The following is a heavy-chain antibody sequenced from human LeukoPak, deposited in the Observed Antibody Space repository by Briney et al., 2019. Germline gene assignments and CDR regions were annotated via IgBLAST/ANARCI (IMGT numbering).Heavy chain of an antibody. J-gene: IGHJ4*02. CDR3: ADPPSDY. V-gene: IGHV3-7*01. CDR1: GFKLNRKW. CDR2: INQDGSEK. Sequence: GGSLRLSCAASGFKLNRKWMTWVRQAPGKGLEWVANINQDGSEKYYVDSVKGRFTISRDNAKSALYLEMSGLRAEDTAVYYCADPPSDYWGQGPLVAVSS.